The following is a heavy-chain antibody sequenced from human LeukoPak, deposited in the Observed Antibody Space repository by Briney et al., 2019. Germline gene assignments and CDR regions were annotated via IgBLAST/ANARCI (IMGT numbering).Heavy chain of an antibody. V-gene: IGHV3-30*02. D-gene: IGHD3-3*01. CDR1: GFTFSSYG. Sequence: GGSLRLSCAASGFTFSSYGMHWVRQAPGKGLEWVAFIRYDGSNKYYADSVKGRFTISRGNSKNTLYLQMNSLRAEDTAVYYCAKDRMYYDLWSGYSVDAFDIWGQGTMVTVSS. CDR2: IRYDGSNK. CDR3: AKDRMYYDLWSGYSVDAFDI. J-gene: IGHJ3*02.